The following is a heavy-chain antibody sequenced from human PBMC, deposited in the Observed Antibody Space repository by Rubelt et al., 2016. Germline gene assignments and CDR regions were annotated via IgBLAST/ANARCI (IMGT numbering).Heavy chain of an antibody. J-gene: IGHJ4*02. CDR3: AREYNWNYPPTYYFDY. V-gene: IGHV3-7*01. Sequence: EVQLVESGGGLVQPGGSLRLSCAASGFTFSSYWMSWVRQAPGKGLEWVANIKQDGREKYYVDSVKGRFTISRDNAKNSRYLQMNSLRAEDTAVYYCAREYNWNYPPTYYFDYWGQGTLVTVSS. CDR2: IKQDGREK. CDR1: GFTFSSYW. D-gene: IGHD1-7*01.